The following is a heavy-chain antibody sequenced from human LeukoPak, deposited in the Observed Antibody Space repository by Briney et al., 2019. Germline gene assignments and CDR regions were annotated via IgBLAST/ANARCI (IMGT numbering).Heavy chain of an antibody. CDR3: ARVYGDYRVDV. CDR1: GGTFSSYA. V-gene: IGHV1-69*04. J-gene: IGHJ4*02. CDR2: IIPILGIA. D-gene: IGHD4-17*01. Sequence: RGASVKVSCKASGGTFSSYAISWVRQAPGQGLEWMGRIIPILGIANYAQKFQGRVTITADKSTSTAYMELSSLRDEDTAIYYCARVYGDYRVDVWGQGTLVTVSS.